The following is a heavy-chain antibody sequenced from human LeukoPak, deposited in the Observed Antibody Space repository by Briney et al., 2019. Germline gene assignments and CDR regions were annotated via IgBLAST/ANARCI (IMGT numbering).Heavy chain of an antibody. CDR1: GFTFSSSS. CDR3: AAESSSSWEGH. J-gene: IGHJ4*02. D-gene: IGHD6-6*01. V-gene: IGHV3-21*06. CDR2: ISSSGSYI. Sequence: GGSLRLSCAASGFTFSSSSMNWVRQAPGKGLEWVSSISSSGSYINYGDSVKGRFTISRDNAKNSLYLQMNSLRAEDTAVYYCAAESSSSWEGHWGQGTLVTVSS.